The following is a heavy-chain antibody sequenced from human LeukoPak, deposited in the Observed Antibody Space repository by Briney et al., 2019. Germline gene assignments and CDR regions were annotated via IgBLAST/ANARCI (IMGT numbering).Heavy chain of an antibody. D-gene: IGHD3-22*01. CDR2: IDPSDSYT. CDR3: ARTGSHDSSGYTKPLDAFDI. V-gene: IGHV5-10-1*01. Sequence: GESLKISCKGSGYSFTSYWISWVRQMPGKGLEWMGRIDPSDSYTNYSPSFQGHVTISADKSISTAYLQWSSLKASDTAMYYCARTGSHDSSGYTKPLDAFDIWGQGTMVTVSS. CDR1: GYSFTSYW. J-gene: IGHJ3*02.